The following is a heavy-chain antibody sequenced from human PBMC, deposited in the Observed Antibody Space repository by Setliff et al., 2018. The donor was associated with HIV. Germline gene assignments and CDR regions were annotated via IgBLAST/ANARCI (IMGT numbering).Heavy chain of an antibody. Sequence: GGSLRLSCAASVFTFDNYGMNWVRQAPGKGLEWVAFIRYDGSQKYYVDSVKGRFTISRDNSKNTLYLQMNSLRVEDTAVYYCAKDVCSGAYCYAYYYYGMDVWGQGTMVTVSS. CDR2: IRYDGSQK. CDR1: VFTFDNYG. D-gene: IGHD2-15*01. CDR3: AKDVCSGAYCYAYYYYGMDV. J-gene: IGHJ6*02. V-gene: IGHV3-30*02.